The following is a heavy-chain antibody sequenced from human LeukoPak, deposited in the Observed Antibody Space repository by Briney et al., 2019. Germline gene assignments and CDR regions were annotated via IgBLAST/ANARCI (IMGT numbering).Heavy chain of an antibody. V-gene: IGHV4-39*07. J-gene: IGHJ4*02. CDR1: GGSISSSSYY. Sequence: SETLSLTCTVSGGSISSSSYYWGWIRQPPGKGLEWIGSIYYSGSTYYNPSLKSRVTISVDTSKNQFSLKLSSVTAADTAVYYCARDTYYYDSSGYYSRFLDYWGQGTLVTVSS. CDR2: IYYSGST. CDR3: ARDTYYYDSSGYYSRFLDY. D-gene: IGHD3-22*01.